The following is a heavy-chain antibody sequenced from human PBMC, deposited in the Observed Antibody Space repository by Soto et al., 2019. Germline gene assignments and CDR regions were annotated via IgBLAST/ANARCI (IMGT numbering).Heavy chain of an antibody. D-gene: IGHD6-13*01. Sequence: HSETLSLTCTVSGVSISSGDYYLRWIRQPPGKGLEWIGNIYYSGSTFYNPSLKSRVTLFVDTSKNQFSLKLSSMTAADTAVYYCARKPTAVAGAFDYWGQRTLVTVSS. CDR2: IYYSGST. J-gene: IGHJ4*02. V-gene: IGHV4-39*01. CDR1: GVSISSGDYY. CDR3: ARKPTAVAGAFDY.